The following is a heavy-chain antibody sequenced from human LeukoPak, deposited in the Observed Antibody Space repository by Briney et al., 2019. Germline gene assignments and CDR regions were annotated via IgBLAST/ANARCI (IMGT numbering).Heavy chain of an antibody. V-gene: IGHV1-2*02. Sequence: GASVKVSCKASGYTFTGYYMHWVRQAPGQGLEWMGWINPNSGGTNYAQKFQGRVTMTRDTSISTAYMELSGLRSDDTAVYYCARDFRTGYGDSDYYYGMDVWGQGTTVTVSS. D-gene: IGHD4-17*01. CDR3: ARDFRTGYGDSDYYYGMDV. CDR1: GYTFTGYY. J-gene: IGHJ6*02. CDR2: INPNSGGT.